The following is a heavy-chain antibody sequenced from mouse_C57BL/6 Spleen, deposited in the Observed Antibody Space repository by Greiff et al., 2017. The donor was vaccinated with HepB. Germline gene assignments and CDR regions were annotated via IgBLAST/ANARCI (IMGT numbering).Heavy chain of an antibody. D-gene: IGHD1-1*01. Sequence: VKLQQPGAELVKPGASVKLSCKASGYTFTSYWMQWVKQRPGQGLEWIGEIDPSDSYTNYNQKFKGKATLTVDTSSSTAYMQLSSLTSEDSAVYYCAKEEHYYGSSYGYFDVWGTGTTVTVSS. CDR2: IDPSDSYT. CDR3: AKEEHYYGSSYGYFDV. J-gene: IGHJ1*03. V-gene: IGHV1-50*01. CDR1: GYTFTSYW.